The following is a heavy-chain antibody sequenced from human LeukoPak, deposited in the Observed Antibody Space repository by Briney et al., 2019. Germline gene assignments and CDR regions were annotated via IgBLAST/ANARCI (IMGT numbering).Heavy chain of an antibody. J-gene: IGHJ4*02. V-gene: IGHV3-23*01. Sequence: GGSLRLSCAASGFTFSSYGMHWVRQAPGKGLEWVSSISGSGGSSYYVDSVKGRFTISRDNSKNTVYLQMNSLRAEDTAVYYCTKRRGDSNVSDYWGQGTLVTVSS. CDR1: GFTFSSYG. CDR3: TKRRGDSNVSDY. CDR2: ISGSGGSS. D-gene: IGHD2-21*02.